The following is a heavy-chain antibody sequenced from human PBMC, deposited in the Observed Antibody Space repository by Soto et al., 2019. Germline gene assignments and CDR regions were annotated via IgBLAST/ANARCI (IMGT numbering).Heavy chain of an antibody. Sequence: QVQLVQSGAEVKKPGSSVKVSCKASGDTFRNYAFTWVRQAPGQGLEWMGTIIPLFSTRYAQKFQGRVTMTADESTSTVYMDLSSLKSDDTAVYYCARDPGIAVVGRGTSFEHWGQRTLVTVSS. J-gene: IGHJ4*02. V-gene: IGHV1-69*18. CDR2: IIPLFST. CDR3: ARDPGIAVVGRGTSFEH. CDR1: GDTFRNYA. D-gene: IGHD6-19*01.